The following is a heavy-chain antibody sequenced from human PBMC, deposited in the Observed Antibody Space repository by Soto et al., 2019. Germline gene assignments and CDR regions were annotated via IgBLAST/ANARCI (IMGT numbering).Heavy chain of an antibody. V-gene: IGHV3-33*01. CDR3: ARDQYNEDSYGYRYYYYYYGMEV. Sequence: QVQLVESGGGVVQPGRSLRLSCAASGFTFSSYGMHWVRQAPGKGLEWVAVIWYDGSNKYYADSVKGRFTISRDNSKNTLYLQMNSLRAEDTAVYYCARDQYNEDSYGYRYYYYYYGMEVWGQGTTVTVSS. CDR2: IWYDGSNK. J-gene: IGHJ6*02. D-gene: IGHD5-18*01. CDR1: GFTFSSYG.